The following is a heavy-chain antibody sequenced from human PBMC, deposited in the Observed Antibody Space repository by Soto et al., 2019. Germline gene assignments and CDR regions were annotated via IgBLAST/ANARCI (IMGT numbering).Heavy chain of an antibody. CDR2: ISTGDSDT. CDR3: AGHAEDDYYYYGMDV. V-gene: IGHV5-51*01. D-gene: IGHD2-15*01. Sequence: PGESLMISCKGSGSSFSSYCIGWVRQMPGKGVGWGGIISTGDSDTRYSPSFEGQVTISADKSISTAYLQRSSLKAADTAMYYCAGHAEDDYYYYGMDVWGQGTTVTVSS. J-gene: IGHJ6*02. CDR1: GSSFSSYC.